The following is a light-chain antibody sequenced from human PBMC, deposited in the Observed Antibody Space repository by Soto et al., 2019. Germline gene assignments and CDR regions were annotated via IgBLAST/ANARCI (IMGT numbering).Light chain of an antibody. J-gene: IGKJ2*01. CDR1: QSVSSTF. CDR2: GAS. V-gene: IGKV3-20*01. CDR3: QQYGRSPPMYT. Sequence: EIVLTQSPGTLSLSPGERATLSCRASQSVSSTFLAWYQQKPGQAPRLLIYGASSRATGIPDRFSGSGSGTDFTLTISRLEPEDFALYYCQQYGRSPPMYTFGQGNKLEIK.